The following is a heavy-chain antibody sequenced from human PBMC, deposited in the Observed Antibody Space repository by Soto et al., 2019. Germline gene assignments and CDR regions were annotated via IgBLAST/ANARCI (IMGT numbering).Heavy chain of an antibody. V-gene: IGHV3-11*01. Sequence: QVQLVESGGGLVKPGGSLRLSCAASGFTFSDYFLNWIRQAPGKGLQWLSYVSSSSTTMFYADSVKGRFTIFRDNAKNSLYLQMNSLRAEDTAMYYCARGRAGGYFDSWGPGTLVTVSS. CDR1: GFTFSDYF. J-gene: IGHJ4*02. CDR3: ARGRAGGYFDS. CDR2: VSSSSTTM. D-gene: IGHD6-13*01.